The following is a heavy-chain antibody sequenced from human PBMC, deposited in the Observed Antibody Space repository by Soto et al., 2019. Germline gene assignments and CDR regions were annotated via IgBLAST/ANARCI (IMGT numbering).Heavy chain of an antibody. J-gene: IGHJ6*02. D-gene: IGHD3-10*01. V-gene: IGHV1-8*01. CDR1: GYTFTSYD. Sequence: GASVKDSFKASGYTFTSYDINWLRQATGQGLEWMGWMNPNSGNTGYAQKFQGRVTTTRNTSISTAYMELSSLRSEDTAVYYCARGYYYGSGSYYNSPLYYYYGMDVWGQGTTVTVSS. CDR2: MNPNSGNT. CDR3: ARGYYYGSGSYYNSPLYYYYGMDV.